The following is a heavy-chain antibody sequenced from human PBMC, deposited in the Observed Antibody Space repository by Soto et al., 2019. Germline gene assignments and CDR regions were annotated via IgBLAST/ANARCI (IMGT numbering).Heavy chain of an antibody. Sequence: ASVKVSCKASGYTFTSYGISWVRQAPGQGLEWMGWISAYNGNTNYAQKLQDRVTMTTDTSTSTAYMELRSLRSDDTAVYYCATAVGEDCSSTSCYPVDYWGQGTLVTVSS. V-gene: IGHV1-18*01. CDR2: ISAYNGNT. J-gene: IGHJ4*02. CDR3: ATAVGEDCSSTSCYPVDY. D-gene: IGHD2-2*01. CDR1: GYTFTSYG.